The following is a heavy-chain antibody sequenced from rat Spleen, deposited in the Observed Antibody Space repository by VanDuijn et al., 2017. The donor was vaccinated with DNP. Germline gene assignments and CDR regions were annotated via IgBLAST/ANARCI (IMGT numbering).Heavy chain of an antibody. CDR3: IRENYGVDY. V-gene: IGHV4-2*01. D-gene: IGHD1-3*01. Sequence: EVKLVESGGGLVQPGRSLKLSCAASGFNFNDYWMGWVRQAPGKGLEWIGEINKDSRTKKYSPSLKDKFTISRDNAQNTLYLQMSNLGSEDTATYYCIRENYGVDYWGQGVMVTVSS. J-gene: IGHJ2*01. CDR1: GFNFNDYW. CDR2: INKDSRTK.